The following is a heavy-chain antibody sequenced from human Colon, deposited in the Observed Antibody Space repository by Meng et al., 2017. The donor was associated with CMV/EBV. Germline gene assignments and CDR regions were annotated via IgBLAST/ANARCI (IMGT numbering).Heavy chain of an antibody. J-gene: IGHJ4*02. Sequence: ASVKVSCKASGYTFTGYYMHWGRQAPGQGLEWMGWINPNSGGTNYAQKFQGRVTMTRDTSISTAYMELSRLRSDDTAVYYCARGSFSDSSGYYSYWGQGTLVTVSS. V-gene: IGHV1-2*02. CDR1: GYTFTGYY. CDR2: INPNSGGT. D-gene: IGHD3-22*01. CDR3: ARGSFSDSSGYYSY.